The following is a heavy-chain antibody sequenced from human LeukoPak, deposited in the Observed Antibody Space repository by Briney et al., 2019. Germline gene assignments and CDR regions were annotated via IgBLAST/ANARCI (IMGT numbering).Heavy chain of an antibody. J-gene: IGHJ4*02. V-gene: IGHV5-51*01. Sequence: GESRKFSCRGSGNSFTSYWIGWLGQMPGKGRDWMGINFVGDFVARYSPSFQGQVTISADKSINTAYLQWSSLKASDTAMYYCARSTTYSSGWYYYFDYWGQGTLVTVSS. D-gene: IGHD6-19*01. CDR3: ARSTTYSSGWYYYFDY. CDR1: GNSFTSYW. CDR2: NFVGDFVA.